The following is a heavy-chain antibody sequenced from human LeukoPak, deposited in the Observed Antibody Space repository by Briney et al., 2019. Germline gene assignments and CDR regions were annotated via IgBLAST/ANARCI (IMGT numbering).Heavy chain of an antibody. D-gene: IGHD6-19*01. V-gene: IGHV1-69*06. CDR2: IIPIFGTA. J-gene: IGHJ3*02. Sequence: GASVKVSCKASGGTFSSYAISWVRQAPGQGLEWMGGIIPIFGTANYAQKFQGRVTITADKSTSTAYMELRSLRSDDTAVYYCARGIAVADDAFDIWGQGTMVTVSS. CDR1: GGTFSSYA. CDR3: ARGIAVADDAFDI.